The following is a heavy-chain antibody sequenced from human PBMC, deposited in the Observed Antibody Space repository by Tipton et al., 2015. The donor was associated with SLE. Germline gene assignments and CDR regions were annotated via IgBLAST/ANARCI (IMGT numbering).Heavy chain of an antibody. CDR1: GFTFSSYA. CDR3: TTSRLLYLFDY. V-gene: IGHV3-15*01. J-gene: IGHJ4*02. CDR2: IKSITDGGTT. Sequence: SLRLSCAASGFTFSSYAMSWVRQAPGKGLEWVGRIKSITDGGTTDYAAPVKGRFTISRDDSKNTLYLQMNSLKTEDTAVYYCTTSRLLYLFDYWGQGTLVTVSS. D-gene: IGHD3-3*01.